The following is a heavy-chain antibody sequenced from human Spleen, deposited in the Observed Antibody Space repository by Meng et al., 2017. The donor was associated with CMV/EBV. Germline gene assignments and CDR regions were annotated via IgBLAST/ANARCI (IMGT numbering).Heavy chain of an antibody. CDR2: IYPGDSDT. J-gene: IGHJ4*02. Sequence: SCKGSGYSFANYWIGWVRQLPGKGLEWMGIIYPGDSDTKYSPSIQGQVTISVDKSISTAYVQWSSLEASDTAMYYCVTYSSGYYYFDYWGQGTLVTVSS. D-gene: IGHD3-22*01. V-gene: IGHV5-51*01. CDR1: GYSFANYW. CDR3: VTYSSGYYYFDY.